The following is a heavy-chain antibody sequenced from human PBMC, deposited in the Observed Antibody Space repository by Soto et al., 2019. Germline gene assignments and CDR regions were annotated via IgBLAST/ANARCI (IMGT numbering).Heavy chain of an antibody. Sequence: ASVKVSCKASGYTFSSYYMHWVRQAPGQGLEWMGIINPSGGSTSYAQKFQGRVTMTRDTSTSTVYMELSSLRSEDTAVYYCARLLGATDYYYFYGMDVWGQGTTVTVSS. CDR3: ARLLGATDYYYFYGMDV. D-gene: IGHD1-26*01. CDR2: INPSGGST. J-gene: IGHJ6*02. V-gene: IGHV1-46*01. CDR1: GYTFSSYY.